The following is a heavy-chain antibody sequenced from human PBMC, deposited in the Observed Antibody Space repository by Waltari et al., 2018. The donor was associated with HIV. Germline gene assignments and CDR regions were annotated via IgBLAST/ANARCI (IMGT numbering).Heavy chain of an antibody. J-gene: IGHJ5*02. V-gene: IGHV3-20*04. CDR3: ARVVTVPAAIPWIQLCGWFDP. Sequence: EVQLVESGGGVVRPGGSLRLSCAASGFTFDDYGMSWVRQSPGKGLEWVSGINWNGGSTGYADSVKGRFTISRDNAKNSLYLQMNSLRAEDTALYYCARVVTVPAAIPWIQLCGWFDPWGQGTLVTVSS. CDR2: INWNGGST. D-gene: IGHD2-2*02. CDR1: GFTFDDYG.